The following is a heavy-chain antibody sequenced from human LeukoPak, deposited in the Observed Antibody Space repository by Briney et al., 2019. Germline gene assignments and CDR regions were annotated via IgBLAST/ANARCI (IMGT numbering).Heavy chain of an antibody. V-gene: IGHV6-1*01. J-gene: IGHJ4*02. CDR3: ARASREGVSSGWTHFDY. D-gene: IGHD6-19*01. CDR1: GDSVSSNSAA. Sequence: SQTLSLTFAISGDSVSSNSAAWNWIRQSPSRGLEWLGRTYYKSKWYNDYAVSVKSRITINPDTSKNQFSLQLNSVTPEDTAVYYCARASREGVSSGWTHFDYWGQGTLVTVSS. CDR2: TYYKSKWYN.